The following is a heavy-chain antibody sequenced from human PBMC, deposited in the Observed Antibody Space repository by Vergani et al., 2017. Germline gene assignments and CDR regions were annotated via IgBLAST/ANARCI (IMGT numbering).Heavy chain of an antibody. D-gene: IGHD2-21*02. J-gene: IGHJ6*02. CDR2: IIPVLGKT. CDR1: GATFRSNT. V-gene: IGHV1-69*08. Sequence: QVQLVQSGAEVKKPGSSVKVSCKASGATFRSNTISWVRQVPGQGLEWMGRIIPVLGKTKYAQDFQGRLTLTADTSTSTAYMELTSLRSQDTAVYYCARDPRGYGGDPEDDYYGMDVWGQGATVTVSS. CDR3: ARDPRGYGGDPEDDYYGMDV.